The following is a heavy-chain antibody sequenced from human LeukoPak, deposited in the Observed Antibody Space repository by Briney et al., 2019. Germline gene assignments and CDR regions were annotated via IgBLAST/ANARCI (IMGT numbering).Heavy chain of an antibody. V-gene: IGHV1-2*02. CDR2: INPDSGGT. J-gene: IGHJ4*02. CDR3: AGVASTSPPY. CDR1: GYTFTGYY. D-gene: IGHD2-2*01. Sequence: ASVKVSCKASGYTFTGYYMHWVRQAPGQGLEWMGWINPDSGGTNFAENFQGRVTLTRDTSVNTAYMELSRLRFDDTAVYYCAGVASTSPPYWGQGTLVTVSS.